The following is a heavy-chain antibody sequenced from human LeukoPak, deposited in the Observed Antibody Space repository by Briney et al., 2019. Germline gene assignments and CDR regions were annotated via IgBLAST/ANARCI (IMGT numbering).Heavy chain of an antibody. Sequence: GESLQISCKGSGYSFTSYWIGWVRQMPGKGLEWMGIIYPGDSDTRYSPSFQGQVTISADKSISTAYLQLSSLKASDTAMYYCARSRYDSSGYYPVGYFDYWGQGTLVTVSS. D-gene: IGHD3-22*01. CDR2: IYPGDSDT. J-gene: IGHJ4*02. V-gene: IGHV5-51*01. CDR1: GYSFTSYW. CDR3: ARSRYDSSGYYPVGYFDY.